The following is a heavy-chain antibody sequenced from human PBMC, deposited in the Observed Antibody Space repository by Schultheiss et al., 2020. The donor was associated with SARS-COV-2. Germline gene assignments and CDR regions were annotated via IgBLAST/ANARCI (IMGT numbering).Heavy chain of an antibody. Sequence: LSLTCTVSGGSISSSSYYWGWIRQPPGKGLEWVSYISSSGETKRYSDSVKGRFAISRDNSKNTLHLQMDSLRPEDTAVYYCARVRRDCTNGVCQTHYYYGMDVWGQGTTVTVSS. CDR2: ISSSGETK. CDR1: GGSISSSSYY. D-gene: IGHD2-8*01. J-gene: IGHJ6*02. V-gene: IGHV3-11*04. CDR3: ARVRRDCTNGVCQTHYYYGMDV.